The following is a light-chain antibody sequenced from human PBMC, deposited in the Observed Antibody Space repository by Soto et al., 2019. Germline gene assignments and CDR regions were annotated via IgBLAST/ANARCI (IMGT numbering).Light chain of an antibody. J-gene: IGLJ2*01. CDR2: DVS. V-gene: IGLV2-14*01. Sequence: QSALTQPASVSGSPGQSITISCTGTSSDVGGYNYVSWYQRHPGKAPKLMIYDVSNRPSGLSNRFSGSKSGNTASLTISGLQAEDEADYYCSSYTSSSTVVVFGGGTKLTVL. CDR1: SSDVGGYNY. CDR3: SSYTSSSTVVV.